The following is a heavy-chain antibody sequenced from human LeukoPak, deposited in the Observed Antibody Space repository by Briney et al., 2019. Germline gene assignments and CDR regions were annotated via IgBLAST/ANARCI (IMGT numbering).Heavy chain of an antibody. V-gene: IGHV1-3*01. CDR1: GYTFTSYA. J-gene: IGHJ5*02. Sequence: ASVKVSCKASGYTFTSYAMHWVRQAPGQRLEWMGWINAGNGNTKYSQKFQGRVTITRDTSASTAYMELSSLRSEDTAVYYCAGSSSWSQYNWFDPWGQGTLVTVSS. CDR3: AGSSSWSQYNWFDP. CDR2: INAGNGNT. D-gene: IGHD6-13*01.